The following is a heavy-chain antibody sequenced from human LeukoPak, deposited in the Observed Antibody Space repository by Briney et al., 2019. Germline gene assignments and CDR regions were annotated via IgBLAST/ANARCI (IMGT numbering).Heavy chain of an antibody. D-gene: IGHD4-23*01. CDR1: GFTFDDYG. CDR3: AKSTVVNVDY. J-gene: IGHJ4*02. CDR2: INWNGGST. Sequence: GGSLRLSCAASGFTFDDYGMSWVRQAPGKGLEWVSGINWNGGSTGYADSVKGRFTISRDNSKNTLYLQMNSLRAEDTAIYYCAKSTVVNVDYWGQGTLVTVSS. V-gene: IGHV3-20*04.